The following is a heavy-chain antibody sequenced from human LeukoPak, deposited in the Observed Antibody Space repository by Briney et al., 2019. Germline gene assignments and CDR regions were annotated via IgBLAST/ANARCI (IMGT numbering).Heavy chain of an antibody. V-gene: IGHV4-4*07. Sequence: PSETLSLTCTVSGVSISIYYWSWIRQPAGKGLEWIGRIYTSGSTNYNPSLKSRVTISVDTPKNQFSLKLISVIAADTAMYYCARGSRGDGADFDIWGQGTMVTVSS. J-gene: IGHJ3*02. D-gene: IGHD7-27*01. CDR3: ARGSRGDGADFDI. CDR2: IYTSGST. CDR1: GVSISIYY.